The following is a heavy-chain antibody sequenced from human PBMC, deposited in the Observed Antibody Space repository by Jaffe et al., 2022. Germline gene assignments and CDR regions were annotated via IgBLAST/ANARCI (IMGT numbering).Heavy chain of an antibody. CDR3: ARDGAARLNNWFDP. J-gene: IGHJ5*02. CDR2: IYYSGST. D-gene: IGHD6-6*01. CDR1: GGSVSSGSYY. V-gene: IGHV4-61*01. Sequence: QVQLQESGPGLVKPSETLSLTCTVSGGSVSSGSYYWSWIRQPPGKGLEWIGYIYYSGSTNYNPSLKSRVTISVDTSKNQFSLKLSSVTAADTAVYYCARDGAARLNNWFDPWGQGTLVTVSS.